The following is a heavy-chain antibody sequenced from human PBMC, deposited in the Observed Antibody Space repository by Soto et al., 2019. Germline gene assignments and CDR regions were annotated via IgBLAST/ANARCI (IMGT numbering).Heavy chain of an antibody. V-gene: IGHV3-74*01. Sequence: EVQLVESGGGLVQPGGSLRLSCAASGFTFSSYWMHWVRQAPGKGLVWVSRINSDGSSTSYADSVKGRFTISRDNGKNTLYHQMKRLRAEDTAVYYCARDLDTARAWVWYYYYYGMDVWGQGTTVTVSS. CDR3: ARDLDTARAWVWYYYYYGMDV. J-gene: IGHJ6*02. D-gene: IGHD5-18*01. CDR2: INSDGSST. CDR1: GFTFSSYW.